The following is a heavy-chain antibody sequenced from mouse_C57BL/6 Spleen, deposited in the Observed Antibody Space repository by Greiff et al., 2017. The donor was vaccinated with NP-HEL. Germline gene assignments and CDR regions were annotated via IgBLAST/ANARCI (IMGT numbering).Heavy chain of an antibody. CDR3: ARAGLHWYFDV. Sequence: VTLMESGPELVKPGASVKLSCKASGYTFTSYDINWVKQRHGQGLEWIGWLYPRDGSTKYNEKFKGKATLTVDTSSSTAYMELHSLTSEDSAVYFCARAGLHWYFDVWGTGTTVTVSS. CDR2: LYPRDGST. CDR1: GYTFTSYD. D-gene: IGHD2-4*01. V-gene: IGHV1-85*01. J-gene: IGHJ1*03.